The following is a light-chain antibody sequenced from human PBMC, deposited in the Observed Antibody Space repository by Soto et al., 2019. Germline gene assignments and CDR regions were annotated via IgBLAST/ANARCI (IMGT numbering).Light chain of an antibody. Sequence: VSSQSPGRLSLSTVVRANLSCGASQSVPSTYFAWYQQKSGQPPRLLISGTSNRATGIPDRFSGSGSGRDFTLTISRLEPEDFAVYYCQQYGGLPTFGQGSKVDI. V-gene: IGKV3-20*01. CDR3: QQYGGLPT. CDR1: QSVPSTY. CDR2: GTS. J-gene: IGKJ1*01.